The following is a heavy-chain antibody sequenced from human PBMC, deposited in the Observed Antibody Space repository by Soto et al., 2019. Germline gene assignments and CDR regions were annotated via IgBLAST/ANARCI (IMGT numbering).Heavy chain of an antibody. D-gene: IGHD6-19*01. CDR2: IIPICGTA. V-gene: IGHV1-69*01. Sequence: QVQLVQSGAEVKKPGSSVKVSCKASGGTFSSYAISWVRQAPGQGLEWMGGIIPICGTANYAQKFQGRVTITAHGATTTAYMKLSSLRSEDTAVYYCARGKSRIALAGTFSYWGQGTLVTVSS. CDR1: GGTFSSYA. J-gene: IGHJ4*02. CDR3: ARGKSRIALAGTFSY.